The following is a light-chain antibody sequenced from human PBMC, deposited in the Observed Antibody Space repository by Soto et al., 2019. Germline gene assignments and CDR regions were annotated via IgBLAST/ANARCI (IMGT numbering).Light chain of an antibody. CDR3: QQSYSTPALT. V-gene: IGKV1-5*01. CDR1: QYIGRW. CDR2: DAS. J-gene: IGKJ4*01. Sequence: DIRMTQSPSTLSAAVGDTVTITCRASQYIGRWLAWYHQAPGKAPKALIYDASSLETGVPSRFSGSESGTEFTLTISSLQPDDFATYYCQQSYSTPALTFGGGTKVEIK.